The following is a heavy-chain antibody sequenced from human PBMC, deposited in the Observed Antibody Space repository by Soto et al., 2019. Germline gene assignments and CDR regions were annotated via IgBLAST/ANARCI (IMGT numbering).Heavy chain of an antibody. CDR2: INPNSGNI. CDR3: ARGRASGSYYLLDY. J-gene: IGHJ4*02. D-gene: IGHD3-10*01. CDR1: GGTFPSYD. V-gene: IGHV1-8*01. Sequence: ASVKVSCKASGGTFPSYDINWVRQATGHGLEWMGWINPNSGNIGYAQKFQGRVTMTRDTAIRTAYMEVSRLRSDDTAVYYCARGRASGSYYLLDYWGQGTLVTVSS.